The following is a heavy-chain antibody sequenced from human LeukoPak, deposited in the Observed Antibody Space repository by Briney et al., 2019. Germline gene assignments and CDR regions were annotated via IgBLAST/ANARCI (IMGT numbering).Heavy chain of an antibody. J-gene: IGHJ6*02. Sequence: ASVKVSCKASGYTFSGYYIHWVRQAPGQWLEWMGWINPKSGGTYYAQKFQGWVTMTRDTSISTAYMEVIRLRSDDTAVYYCARDPMGYGSGSPTHYYYYGMDVWGQGTTVTVSS. CDR3: ARDPMGYGSGSPTHYYYYGMDV. CDR2: INPKSGGT. D-gene: IGHD3-10*01. V-gene: IGHV1-2*04. CDR1: GYTFSGYY.